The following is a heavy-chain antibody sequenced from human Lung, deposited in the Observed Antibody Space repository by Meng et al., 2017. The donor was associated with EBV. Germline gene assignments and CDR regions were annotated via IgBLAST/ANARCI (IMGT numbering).Heavy chain of an antibody. CDR1: GYTFTSHG. Sequence: QVQLVQSGAEVKKPGASVKVSCKSSGYTFTSHGVSWVRQAPGQGLEWMGWISGYNGNTNYAQKLQGRVTMTRDTSTSTVYMELSSLRSEDTAVYYCARVKIAAADWGQGTLVTVSS. J-gene: IGHJ4*02. D-gene: IGHD6-13*01. CDR3: ARVKIAAAD. V-gene: IGHV1-18*01. CDR2: ISGYNGNT.